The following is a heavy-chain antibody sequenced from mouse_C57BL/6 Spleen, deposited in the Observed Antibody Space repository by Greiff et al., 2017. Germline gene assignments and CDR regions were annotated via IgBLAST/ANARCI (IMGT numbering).Heavy chain of an antibody. J-gene: IGHJ4*01. CDR2: IYPGSGNT. CDR3: ASHGMDAMDY. CDR1: GYTFTDYY. Sequence: QVQLKQSGAELVRPGASVKLSCKASGYTFTDYYINWVKQRPGQGLEWIARIYPGSGNTYYNEKFKGKATLTAEKSSSTAYMQLSSLTSEDSAVYFCASHGMDAMDYWGQGTSVTVSS. V-gene: IGHV1-76*01. D-gene: IGHD1-1*01.